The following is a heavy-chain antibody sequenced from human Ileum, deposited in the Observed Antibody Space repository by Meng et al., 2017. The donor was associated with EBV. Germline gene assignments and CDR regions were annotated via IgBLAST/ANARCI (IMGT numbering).Heavy chain of an antibody. CDR2: ISSTGSTA. D-gene: IGHD6-13*01. V-gene: IGHV3-11*01. Sequence: LVASGGGLVKRGGSLRRWCAVSGVTFSNYNRNGIRQATGKGLEGVSFISSTGSTAYYADSVKGRFTVSRSNAKNSLFLQMHSLRAEDTAVYYCVYSSSFHWGQGTLVTVSS. CDR3: VYSSSFH. CDR1: GVTFSNYN. J-gene: IGHJ4*02.